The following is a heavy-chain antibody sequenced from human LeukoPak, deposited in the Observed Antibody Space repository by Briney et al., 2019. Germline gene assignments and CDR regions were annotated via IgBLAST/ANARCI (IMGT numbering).Heavy chain of an antibody. D-gene: IGHD6-13*01. CDR1: GFTVSSNY. CDR3: AKESDSSSWVTIDY. V-gene: IGHV3-66*01. J-gene: IGHJ4*02. Sequence: GGSLRLSCAASGFTVSSNYMSWVRQAPGKGLEWVSVIYSGGSTYYADSVKGRFTISRDNSKNTLYLQMNSLRAEDTAVYYCAKESDSSSWVTIDYWGQGTLVTVSS. CDR2: IYSGGST.